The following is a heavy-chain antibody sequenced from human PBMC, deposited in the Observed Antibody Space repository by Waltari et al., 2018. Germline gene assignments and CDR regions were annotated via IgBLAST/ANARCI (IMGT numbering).Heavy chain of an antibody. V-gene: IGHV4-39*01. CDR2: IYYNGNT. CDR3: AIHLFLDSPDRD. D-gene: IGHD3-22*01. J-gene: IGHJ4*02. CDR1: GGSIASSSHY. Sequence: QMQLRESGPGLVKPSETLSLTCTVSGGSIASSSHYLGWYRQPPGKGLEWIGSIYYNGNTYYNPSLKSRVTISEDTSKNRFSLKLRSVTAADTAVYYCAIHLFLDSPDRDWGQGTLVNVSS.